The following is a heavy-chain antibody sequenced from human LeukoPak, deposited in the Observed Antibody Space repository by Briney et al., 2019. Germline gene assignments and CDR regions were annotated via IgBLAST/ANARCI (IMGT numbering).Heavy chain of an antibody. CDR2: IYHSGST. D-gene: IGHD3-9*01. CDR3: ARLTYYDILTGYFAFDI. CDR1: GGSISSSGYY. V-gene: IGHV4-39*07. J-gene: IGHJ3*02. Sequence: SETLSLTCTVSGGSISSSGYYWGWIRQPPGKGLEWIGSIYHSGSTYYNPSLKSRVTISVDTSKNQFSLKLSSVTAADTAVYYCARLTYYDILTGYFAFDIWGQGTMVTVSS.